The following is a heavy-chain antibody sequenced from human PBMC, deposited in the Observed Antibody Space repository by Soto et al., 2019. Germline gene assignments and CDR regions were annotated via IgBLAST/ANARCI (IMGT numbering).Heavy chain of an antibody. CDR3: ARERITGKSDYFDY. CDR1: GGSISSGDYY. V-gene: IGHV4-30-4*01. J-gene: IGHJ4*02. Sequence: PSETLSLTCTVSGGSISSGDYYWSWIRQPPGKGLEWIGYIYYSGSTYYNPSLKSRVTISVDTSKNQFSLKLSSVTAADTAVYYCARERITGKSDYFDYWGQGTLVTVSS. D-gene: IGHD1-20*01. CDR2: IYYSGST.